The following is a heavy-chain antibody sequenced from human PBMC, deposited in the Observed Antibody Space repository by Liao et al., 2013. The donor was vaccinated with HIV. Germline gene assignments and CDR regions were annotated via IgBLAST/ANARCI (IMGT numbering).Heavy chain of an antibody. CDR1: GGSISSYY. CDR3: ARSYYYDSSFDY. V-gene: IGHV4-59*01. J-gene: IGHJ4*02. Sequence: QVQLQESGPGLVKPSETLSLTCTVSGGSISSYYWSWIRQPPGKGLEWIGYIYYSGSTNYNPSLKSRVTISVDTSKNQFSLKLSSVTAADTAVYYCARSYYYDSSFDYWGQGTLVTVSS. CDR2: IYYSGST. D-gene: IGHD3-22*01.